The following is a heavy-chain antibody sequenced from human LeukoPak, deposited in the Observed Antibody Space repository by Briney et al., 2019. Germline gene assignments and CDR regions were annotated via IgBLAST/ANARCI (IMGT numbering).Heavy chain of an antibody. V-gene: IGHV4-39*01. CDR2: IYYSGST. J-gene: IGHJ5*02. D-gene: IGHD6-19*01. CDR1: GGSISSGSYY. Sequence: SQTLSLTCTVSGGSISSGSYYWSWIRQPPGKGLEWIGSIYYSGSTYYNPSLKSRVTISVDTSKNQFSLKLSSVTAADTAVYYCARLGIAVAGTDWFDPWGQGTLVTVSS. CDR3: ARLGIAVAGTDWFDP.